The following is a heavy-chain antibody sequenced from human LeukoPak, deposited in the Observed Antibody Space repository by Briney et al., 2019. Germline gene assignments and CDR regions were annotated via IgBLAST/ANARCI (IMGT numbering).Heavy chain of an antibody. CDR1: GFTFGDYA. V-gene: IGHV3-49*04. Sequence: GGSLRLSCTASGFTFGDYAMSWVRQAPGKGLEWVGFIRRKAYGGTTEYAASVKGRFTISRDDSKSIAYLQMNSLKTEDTAVYYCSRYDYYYCYMDVWGKGTTVTVSS. J-gene: IGHJ6*03. CDR3: SRYDYYYCYMDV. CDR2: IRRKAYGGTT.